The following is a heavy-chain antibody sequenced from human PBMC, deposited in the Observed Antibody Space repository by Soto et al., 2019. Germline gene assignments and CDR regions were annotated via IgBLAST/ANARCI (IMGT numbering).Heavy chain of an antibody. CDR2: INAGNGNT. Sequence: QVQLVQSGAEEKKPGASVKVSCKASGYTFTSYAMHWVRQAPGQRLEWMGWINAGNGNTKYSQKFQGRVTITRDTSASTAYMELSSLRSEDTVVYYCARGYSSSSPPFDYWGQGTLVTVSS. D-gene: IGHD6-13*01. CDR1: GYTFTSYA. V-gene: IGHV1-3*05. J-gene: IGHJ4*02. CDR3: ARGYSSSSPPFDY.